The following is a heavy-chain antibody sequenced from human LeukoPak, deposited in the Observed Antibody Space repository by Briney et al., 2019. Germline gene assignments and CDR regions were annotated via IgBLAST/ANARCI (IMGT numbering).Heavy chain of an antibody. CDR3: ARGTSSSWHNAGGY. D-gene: IGHD6-13*01. CDR2: INPSSGST. CDR1: GYTFTSYY. J-gene: IGHJ4*02. V-gene: IGHV1-46*01. Sequence: ASVKVSCKASGYTFTSYYMHWVRQAPGQGLEWVGIINPSSGSTTYAQKFQGRVNMTRDTSTSTVYMELNSLRSEDTAMYYCARGTSSSWHNAGGYRGQGTLVTVSS.